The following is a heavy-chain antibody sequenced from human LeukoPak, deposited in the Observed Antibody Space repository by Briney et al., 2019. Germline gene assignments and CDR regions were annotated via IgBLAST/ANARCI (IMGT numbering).Heavy chain of an antibody. CDR3: AGTQDYVWGSYRQIDY. Sequence: SETLSLTCTVSGGSISSGGYYWSWIRQHPGKGLEWIGYIYYSGSTYYNPSLKSRVTISVDTSKNQFSLKLSSVTAADTAVYYCAGTQDYVWGSYRQIDYWGQGTLVTVSS. CDR2: IYYSGST. V-gene: IGHV4-31*03. CDR1: GGSISSGGYY. J-gene: IGHJ4*02. D-gene: IGHD3-16*02.